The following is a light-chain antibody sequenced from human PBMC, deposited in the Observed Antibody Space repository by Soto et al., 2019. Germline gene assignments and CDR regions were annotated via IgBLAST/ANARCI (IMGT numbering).Light chain of an antibody. CDR3: CSYTSSSTLV. CDR2: EVS. Sequence: QSVLTQPASVSGSPGQSITISCTGTGRAVGGYNYVSWYQQHPGKAPKLMIYEVSDRPSGVSNRFSGSKSGNTASLTISGLQAEDEADYYCCSYTSSSTLVFGTGTKVTVL. V-gene: IGLV2-14*01. J-gene: IGLJ1*01. CDR1: GRAVGGYNY.